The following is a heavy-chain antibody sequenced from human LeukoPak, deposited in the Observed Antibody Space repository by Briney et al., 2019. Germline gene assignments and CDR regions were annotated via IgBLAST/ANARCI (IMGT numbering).Heavy chain of an antibody. CDR2: ISAYNGNT. D-gene: IGHD3-10*01. V-gene: IGHV1-18*01. J-gene: IGHJ6*02. Sequence: ASVEVSCKASGYTFTSYGISWVRQAPGQGLEWMGWISAYNGNTNYAQKLQGRVTMTTDTSTSTAYMELRSLRSDDTAVYYCARGAATGYNYYGMDVWGQGTTVTVSS. CDR1: GYTFTSYG. CDR3: ARGAATGYNYYGMDV.